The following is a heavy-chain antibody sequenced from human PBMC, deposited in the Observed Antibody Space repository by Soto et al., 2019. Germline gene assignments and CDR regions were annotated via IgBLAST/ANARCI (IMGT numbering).Heavy chain of an antibody. J-gene: IGHJ6*02. V-gene: IGHV3-23*01. Sequence: GGSLRLSCTASGFTFNSYFMSWVRQAPGEGLEWISAISGGGGAKYYSDSVKGRFTISRDNSNNTLYLQMNSLRADDTAVYYCAKSLTASNFRLDVWGHGTRVTVSS. CDR1: GFTFNSYF. D-gene: IGHD7-27*01. CDR2: ISGGGGAK. CDR3: AKSLTASNFRLDV.